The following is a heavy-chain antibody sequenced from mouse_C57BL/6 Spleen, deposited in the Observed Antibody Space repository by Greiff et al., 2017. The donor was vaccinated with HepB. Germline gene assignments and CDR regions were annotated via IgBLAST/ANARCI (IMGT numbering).Heavy chain of an antibody. D-gene: IGHD1-1*01. CDR3: ARQGITTEVATDY. CDR1: GYTFTDYN. Sequence: EVQLQQSGPELVKPGASVKMSCKASGYTFTDYNMHWVKQSHGKSLEWIGYINPNNGGTSYNQKFKGKATLTVNKSSSTAYMELRSLTSEDTAVYYCARQGITTEVATDYWGQGTTLTVSS. V-gene: IGHV1-22*01. CDR2: INPNNGGT. J-gene: IGHJ2*01.